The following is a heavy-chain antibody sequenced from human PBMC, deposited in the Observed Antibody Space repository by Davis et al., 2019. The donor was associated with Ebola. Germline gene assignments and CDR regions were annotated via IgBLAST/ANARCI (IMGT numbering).Heavy chain of an antibody. D-gene: IGHD4-17*01. V-gene: IGHV3-74*01. Sequence: PGGSLTLSCAASGFTLSSHWMHWVRQAPGKGLEWVSRINGDGYSADYADSVKGRFSFSRDNAKNTLYLQMNSLRVDETAVYYCARDRGDHSGPLDYWGQGTLVTVSS. J-gene: IGHJ4*02. CDR1: GFTLSSHW. CDR3: ARDRGDHSGPLDY. CDR2: INGDGYSA.